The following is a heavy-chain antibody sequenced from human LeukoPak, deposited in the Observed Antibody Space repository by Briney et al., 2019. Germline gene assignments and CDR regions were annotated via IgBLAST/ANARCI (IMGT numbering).Heavy chain of an antibody. CDR1: GYTFTGYY. V-gene: IGHV1-2*04. CDR3: ARRGYSYGYAIDY. CDR2: INPNSGGT. Sequence: ASVKVSCKASGYTFTGYYMHWVRQAPGQGLEWMRWINPNSGGTNYAQKFQGWVTMTRDTSISTAYMELSRLRSDDTAVYYCARRGYSYGYAIDYWGQGTLVTVSS. J-gene: IGHJ4*02. D-gene: IGHD5-18*01.